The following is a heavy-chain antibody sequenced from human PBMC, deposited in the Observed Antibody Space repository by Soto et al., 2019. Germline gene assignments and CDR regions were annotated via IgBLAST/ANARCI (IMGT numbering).Heavy chain of an antibody. CDR3: ARADSSSWSSYYYYGMDV. J-gene: IGHJ6*02. CDR2: INPNSGGT. D-gene: IGHD6-13*01. CDR1: GYTFTGYY. V-gene: IGHV1-2*04. Sequence: ASVKVSCKASGYTFTGYYMHWVRQAPGQGLEWMGWINPNSGGTNYAQKFQGWVTMTRDTSISTAYMELSRLRSDDTAVYYCARADSSSWSSYYYYGMDVWGQGTTVTVPS.